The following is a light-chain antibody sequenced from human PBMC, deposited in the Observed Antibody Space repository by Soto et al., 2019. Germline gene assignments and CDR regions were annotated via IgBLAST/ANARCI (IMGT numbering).Light chain of an antibody. J-gene: IGKJ2*01. CDR1: QGVSAY. CDR2: SAS. CDR3: QQSYRTPHT. V-gene: IGKV1-39*01. Sequence: DIQMTQFPSSLSASVGDRVTITCRASQGVSAYLLWYQHRLGRAPRLLIYSASSLVSGVPSRFSCSGSGTNFTLTISRLQPEDFATYYCQQSYRTPHTFGQGTKLETK.